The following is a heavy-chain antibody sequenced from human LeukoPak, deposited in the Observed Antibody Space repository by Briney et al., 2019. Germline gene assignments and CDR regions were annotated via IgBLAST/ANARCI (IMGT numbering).Heavy chain of an antibody. CDR1: GGSITSHF. J-gene: IGHJ5*01. Sequence: SETLSLTCSVSGGSITSHFWSWIRQPPGKGLEWIGYIHYSGSTNYNPSLKSRVTISPDTSKNQLFLKLNSVTAADTAVYYCARLVWLGESPGSWFDSWGQGTPVTVSS. CDR3: ARLVWLGESPGSWFDS. CDR2: IHYSGST. D-gene: IGHD3-10*01. V-gene: IGHV4-59*11.